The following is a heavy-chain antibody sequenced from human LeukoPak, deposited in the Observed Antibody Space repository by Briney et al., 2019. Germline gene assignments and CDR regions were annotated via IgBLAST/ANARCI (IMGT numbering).Heavy chain of an antibody. CDR1: GGSFTSIRFY. V-gene: IGHV4-61*01. D-gene: IGHD1-26*01. CDR3: ARAFRGSFYDFN. Sequence: SEPLSLTCSVSGGSFTSIRFYWTWIRQPPGEVLQWIGYYYNSGSTDYNPSLKSRVSISEDTSKHQFSLKLTSVPAADTAVYYCARAFRGSFYDFNWGQGTLVTVSS. CDR2: YYNSGST. J-gene: IGHJ4*02.